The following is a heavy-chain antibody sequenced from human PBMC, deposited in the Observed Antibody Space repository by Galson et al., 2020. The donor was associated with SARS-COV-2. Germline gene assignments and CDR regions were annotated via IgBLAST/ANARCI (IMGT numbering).Heavy chain of an antibody. Sequence: GESLKISCAASGFIFSNYAMNWVRQAPGKGPEWVSYISSRSDIIYYADSVKGRFTISRDNAKNSLYLQMNTVRAEDTALYYCARESYYGSSSYAIDPWGQGTLVTVSS. D-gene: IGHD3-10*01. CDR2: ISSRSDII. J-gene: IGHJ5*02. CDR1: GFIFSNYA. CDR3: ARESYYGSSSYAIDP. V-gene: IGHV3-48*04.